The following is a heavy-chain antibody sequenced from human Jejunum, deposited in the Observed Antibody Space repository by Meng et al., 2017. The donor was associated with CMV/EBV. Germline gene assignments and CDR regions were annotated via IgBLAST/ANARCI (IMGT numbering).Heavy chain of an antibody. CDR3: ARGRVPVGAALNY. J-gene: IGHJ4*02. CDR1: GFTFSSYW. CDR2: IKQDGSEK. Sequence: APGFTFSSYWMSWVRQAPGKGLEWVANIKQDGSEKYYVDSVKGRFTISRDNAKNSLYLQMNSLRAEDTAVYYCARGRVPVGAALNYWGQGTLVTVSS. D-gene: IGHD1-26*01. V-gene: IGHV3-7*01.